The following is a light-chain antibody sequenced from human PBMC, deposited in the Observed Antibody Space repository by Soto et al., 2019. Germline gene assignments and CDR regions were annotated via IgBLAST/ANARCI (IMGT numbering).Light chain of an antibody. CDR1: SSDVGSYNR. V-gene: IGLV2-18*02. Sequence: QSVLTQPPSVSGSPGQSVTMSCTGTSSDVGSYNRVSWYQQPPGTAPKLLIYEVSNRPSGVPDRFSGSKSGNTASLTISGLQAEDEADYYCSSYTSSSTLVFGGGTKLTVL. CDR3: SSYTSSSTLV. J-gene: IGLJ2*01. CDR2: EVS.